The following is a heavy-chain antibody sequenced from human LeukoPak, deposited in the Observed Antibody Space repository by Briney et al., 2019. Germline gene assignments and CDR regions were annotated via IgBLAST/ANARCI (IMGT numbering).Heavy chain of an antibody. CDR2: IYYSGST. D-gene: IGHD3-10*01. CDR3: ARVGGVRGVYFDY. V-gene: IGHV4-59*08. Sequence: SETLSLTCTVSGGSISSYYWSWIRQPPGKGLEWIGYIYYSGSTNYNPSLKSRVTISVDTSKNQFSLKLSSVTAADTAVYYCARVGGVRGVYFDYWGQGTLVTVSS. CDR1: GGSISSYY. J-gene: IGHJ4*02.